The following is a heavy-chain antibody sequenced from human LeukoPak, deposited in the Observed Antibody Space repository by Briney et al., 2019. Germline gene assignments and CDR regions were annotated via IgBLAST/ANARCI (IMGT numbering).Heavy chain of an antibody. Sequence: TGGSLRLSCAASGFTFSNYWMHWVRQAPGEGLVWVSRINTDGSSKSYADSVKGRFTISRDNAKNTLFLQMNSLRAEDTAVYYCAREYDFWSGYRGILGYWGQGTLVTVSS. J-gene: IGHJ4*02. CDR3: AREYDFWSGYRGILGY. D-gene: IGHD3-3*01. CDR1: GFTFSNYW. CDR2: INTDGSSK. V-gene: IGHV3-74*01.